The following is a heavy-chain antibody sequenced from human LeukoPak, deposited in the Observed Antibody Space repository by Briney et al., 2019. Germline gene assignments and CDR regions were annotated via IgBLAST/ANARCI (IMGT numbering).Heavy chain of an antibody. CDR2: IYYGGST. D-gene: IGHD3-22*01. Sequence: SETLSLTCTVSGGSISSYYWSWIRQPPGKGLEWIGYIYYGGSTNYNPSLKSRVTISVDTSKNQFSLKLSSVTAADTAVYYCARVDYYYDSSGDPPDAFDIWGQGTMVTVSS. CDR1: GGSISSYY. J-gene: IGHJ3*02. CDR3: ARVDYYYDSSGDPPDAFDI. V-gene: IGHV4-59*01.